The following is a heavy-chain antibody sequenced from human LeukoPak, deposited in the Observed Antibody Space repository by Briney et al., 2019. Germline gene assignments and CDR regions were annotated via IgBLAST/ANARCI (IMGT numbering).Heavy chain of an antibody. V-gene: IGHV3-33*01. J-gene: IGHJ6*02. CDR1: GFTFSSFG. CDR2: IWYDGSKK. D-gene: IGHD3-22*01. CDR3: ARDSGIYDSSGYYGLSYYGMDV. Sequence: PGGSLRLSCAVSGFTFSSFGLHWVRQSPGKGLEWVAVIWYDGSKKYYADSVKGRFTISKDNSKNTLYLQMNSLRAEDTAVYYCARDSGIYDSSGYYGLSYYGMDVWGQGTTVTVSS.